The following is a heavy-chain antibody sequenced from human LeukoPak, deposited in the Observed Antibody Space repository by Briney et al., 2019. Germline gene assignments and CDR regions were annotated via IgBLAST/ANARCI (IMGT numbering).Heavy chain of an antibody. D-gene: IGHD3-10*01. Sequence: GGSLRLSCAASGFTFDDYAMHWVRQAPGKGLEWVSGISWNSGSIGYADSVKGRFTISRDNAKNSLYLQMNSLRAGDTALYYCAKGSITMVRGKGSYFDYWGQGTLVTVSS. CDR3: AKGSITMVRGKGSYFDY. V-gene: IGHV3-9*01. J-gene: IGHJ4*02. CDR1: GFTFDDYA. CDR2: ISWNSGSI.